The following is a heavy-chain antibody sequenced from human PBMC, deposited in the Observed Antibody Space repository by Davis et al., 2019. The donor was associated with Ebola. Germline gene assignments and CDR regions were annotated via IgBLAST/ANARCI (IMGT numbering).Heavy chain of an antibody. CDR1: GGSISSYY. CDR3: ARDFIGFDP. CDR2: IYYSGST. V-gene: IGHV4-59*01. J-gene: IGHJ5*02. Sequence: SETLSLTCTVSGGSISSYYWSWIRQPPGKGLEWIGYIYYSGSTYYNPSLKSRVTISVDTSKNQFSLKLSSVTAADTAVYYRARDFIGFDPWGQGTLVTVSS.